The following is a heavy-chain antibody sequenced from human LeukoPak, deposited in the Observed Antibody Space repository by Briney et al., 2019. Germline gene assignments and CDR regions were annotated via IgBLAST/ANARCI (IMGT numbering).Heavy chain of an antibody. D-gene: IGHD1-26*01. CDR3: ASRPGGYPFDY. V-gene: IGHV3-21*01. Sequence: NPGGSLRLSCAASGFTFSSYSMNWVRQAPGKGLEWVSSISSSSSYIYYADSVKGRFTISRDNAKNSLYPQMNSLRAEDTAVYYCASRPGGYPFDYWGQGTLVTVSS. CDR1: GFTFSSYS. CDR2: ISSSSSYI. J-gene: IGHJ4*02.